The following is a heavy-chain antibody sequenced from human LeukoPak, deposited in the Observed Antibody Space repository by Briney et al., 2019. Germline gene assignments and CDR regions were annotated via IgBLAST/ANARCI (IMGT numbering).Heavy chain of an antibody. CDR1: GYSFTSYW. J-gene: IGHJ4*02. Sequence: GESLKISCKGSGYSFTSYWIGWVRQMPGKGLEWMGSIYPGDSDTRYSPSFQGQVTISADKSISTAYLQWSSLKASDTAMYYCARRPHDYSNPYYFDYWGQGTLVTVSS. CDR2: IYPGDSDT. CDR3: ARRPHDYSNPYYFDY. V-gene: IGHV5-51*01. D-gene: IGHD4-11*01.